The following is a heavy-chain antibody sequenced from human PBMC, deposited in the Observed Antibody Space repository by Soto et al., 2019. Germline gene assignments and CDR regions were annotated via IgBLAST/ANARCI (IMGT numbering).Heavy chain of an antibody. D-gene: IGHD2-2*01. J-gene: IGHJ6*02. Sequence: PGESLKISCKGSGYSFTSYWIGWVRQMPGKGLEWMGIIYPGDSDTRYSPSFQGQVTISADKSISTAYLQWSSLKASDTAMYYCARSSGSSSCYWSYGMDVWGQGTTVTVSS. CDR1: GYSFTSYW. CDR2: IYPGDSDT. CDR3: ARSSGSSSCYWSYGMDV. V-gene: IGHV5-51*01.